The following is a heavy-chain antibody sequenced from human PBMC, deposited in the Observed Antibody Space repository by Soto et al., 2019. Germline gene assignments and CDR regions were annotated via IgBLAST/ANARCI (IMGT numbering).Heavy chain of an antibody. CDR3: ARATTPDYSSSWYFDY. V-gene: IGHV1-69*10. CDR2: IIPILGIA. J-gene: IGHJ4*02. CDR1: GGTFSSYA. Sequence: ASVKVSCKASGGTFSSYAISWVRQAPGQGLEWMGGIIPILGIANYAQKFQGRVTITADKSTSTAYMELSSLRSEDTAVYYCARATTPDYSSSWYFDYWGQGTLFTVSS. D-gene: IGHD6-13*01.